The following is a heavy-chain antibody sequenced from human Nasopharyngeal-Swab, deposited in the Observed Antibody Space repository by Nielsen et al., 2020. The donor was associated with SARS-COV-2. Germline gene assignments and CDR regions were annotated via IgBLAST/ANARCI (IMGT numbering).Heavy chain of an antibody. V-gene: IGHV1-2*04. CDR2: INPNSGGT. D-gene: IGHD4-17*01. Sequence: ASVKVSCKASGYTFTGYYMHWVRQAPGQGLEWMGWINPNSGGTNYAQKFRGWVTMTRDTSISTAYMELSRLRSDDTAVYYCARGSVTVTTYFDYWGQGTLVTVSS. CDR3: ARGSVTVTTYFDY. J-gene: IGHJ4*02. CDR1: GYTFTGYY.